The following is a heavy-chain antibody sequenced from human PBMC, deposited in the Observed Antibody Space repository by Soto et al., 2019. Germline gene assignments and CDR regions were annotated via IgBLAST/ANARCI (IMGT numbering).Heavy chain of an antibody. V-gene: IGHV4-31*03. CDR1: GVSISSGGYY. CDR3: ARGGGSWRKTSGQLVYWFDP. CDR2: IYYSGST. Sequence: PSETLSLTCTVSGVSISSGGYYWSWIRQHPGKGLEWIGYIYYSGSTYYNPSLKSRVTISVDTSKNQFSLKLSSVTAADTAVYYCARGGGSWRKTSGQLVYWFDPWGQGTLVTVSS. J-gene: IGHJ5*02. D-gene: IGHD6-13*01.